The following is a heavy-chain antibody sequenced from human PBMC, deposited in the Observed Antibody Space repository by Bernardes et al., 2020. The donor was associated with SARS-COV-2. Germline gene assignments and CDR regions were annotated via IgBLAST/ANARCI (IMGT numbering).Heavy chain of an antibody. V-gene: IGHV4-34*01. J-gene: IGHJ5*02. D-gene: IGHD2-21*01. Sequence: SESLSLTCAVYGGSFGRYYWSWIRQPPGRGLQWIGDITQSGRTNFNPSLKSRVTISIDTSKNQFSLNVRSMTAADTAIYYCARDRYGDGGFDPWGQGNLVSVSS. CDR3: ARDRYGDGGFDP. CDR2: ITQSGRT. CDR1: GGSFGRYY.